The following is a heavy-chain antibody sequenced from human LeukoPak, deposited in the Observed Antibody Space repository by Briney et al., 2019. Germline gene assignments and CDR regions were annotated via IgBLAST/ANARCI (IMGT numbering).Heavy chain of an antibody. CDR2: IYSGGGGT. CDR1: GFTISSNY. J-gene: IGHJ4*02. D-gene: IGHD1-26*01. V-gene: IGHV3-66*01. CDR3: ARDIVGGNHFDS. Sequence: PGRSLRLSCAASGFTISSNYMSWVRQAPGKGLEWVSVIYSGGGGTYYADSVKGRFTISRDNSKNTLDLQMNSLRADDTAVYYCARDIVGGNHFDSWGQGTLVTVSS.